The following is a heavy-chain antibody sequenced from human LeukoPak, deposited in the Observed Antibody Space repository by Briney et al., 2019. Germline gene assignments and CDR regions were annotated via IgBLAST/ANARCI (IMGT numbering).Heavy chain of an antibody. CDR2: IKPKTDGGTT. Sequence: GGSLRLSCAASGFSLSDAWMSWVRQAPGKGLECVGRIKPKTDGGTTDYAEPVNDRFSVSRDDSKNTLYLQINSLTTEDTGLYYCTQLSRGCWGQGTQVTVSS. D-gene: IGHD3-22*01. CDR3: TQLSRGC. J-gene: IGHJ4*02. CDR1: GFSLSDAW. V-gene: IGHV3-15*01.